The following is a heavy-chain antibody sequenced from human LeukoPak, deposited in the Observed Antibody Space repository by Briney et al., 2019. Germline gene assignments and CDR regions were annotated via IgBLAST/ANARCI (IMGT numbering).Heavy chain of an antibody. Sequence: GASVKVSCKASGYSFTSYGITWVRQAPGQGLEWMGWISTYDGNANYAQKLQGRVTMTTDTSTITAYMELRSLRSDDTAVYYCARDMAPYSSGWYSYNYYYYGMDVWGQGTTVTVSS. CDR1: GYSFTSYG. V-gene: IGHV1-18*01. D-gene: IGHD6-19*01. CDR3: ARDMAPYSSGWYSYNYYYYGMDV. J-gene: IGHJ6*02. CDR2: ISTYDGNA.